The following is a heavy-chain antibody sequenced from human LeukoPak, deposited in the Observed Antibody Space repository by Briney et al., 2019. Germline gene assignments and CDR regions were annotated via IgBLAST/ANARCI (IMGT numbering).Heavy chain of an antibody. CDR2: INHSGST. D-gene: IGHD5-24*01. J-gene: IGHJ4*02. Sequence: SDTLSLTCAVYGGSYSGYYWSWIRQPPGKGLEWIGEINHSGSTNYNPSLKSRVTISVDTSKNQFSLKLSSVTAADTAVYYCATDGYNSGGDDYWGQATLVTVSS. CDR3: ATDGYNSGGDDY. V-gene: IGHV4-34*01. CDR1: GGSYSGYY.